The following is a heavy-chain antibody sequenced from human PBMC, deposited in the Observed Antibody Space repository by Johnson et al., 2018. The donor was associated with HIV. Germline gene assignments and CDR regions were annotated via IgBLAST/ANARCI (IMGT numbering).Heavy chain of an antibody. V-gene: IGHV3-13*01. J-gene: IGHJ3*02. CDR2: IGTAGDT. Sequence: VQLVESGGGLVKPGGSLRLSCAASGFTFSDYYISWIRQAPGKGLEWVSVIGTAGDTYYPGSVKGRFTISRENAKNSLYLQMNSLRAGDTAVYYCARRADAFDIWGQGTMVTVSS. CDR1: GFTFSDYY. CDR3: ARRADAFDI.